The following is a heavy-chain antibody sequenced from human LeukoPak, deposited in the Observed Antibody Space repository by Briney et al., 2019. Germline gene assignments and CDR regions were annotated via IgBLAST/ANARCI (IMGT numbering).Heavy chain of an antibody. Sequence: NPSETLSLTCAVSGGSISSSNWWSWVRQPPGKGLEWIGQIYHTGSTNYNPSLKSRVTISVDKSNNQFSLKLSSVTAADTAVYYCARDDDFWSGPYYYMDVWGKGTTVTVSS. CDR1: GGSISSSNW. V-gene: IGHV4-4*02. J-gene: IGHJ6*03. CDR3: ARDDDFWSGPYYYMDV. CDR2: IYHTGST. D-gene: IGHD3-3*01.